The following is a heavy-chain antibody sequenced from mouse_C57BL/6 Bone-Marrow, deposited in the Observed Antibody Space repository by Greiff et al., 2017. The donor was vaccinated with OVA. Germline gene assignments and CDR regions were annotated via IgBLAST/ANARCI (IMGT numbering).Heavy chain of an antibody. J-gene: IGHJ4*01. D-gene: IGHD2-1*01. CDR3: TPGSGNYVKEDNAMDY. CDR1: GYTFTSYW. Sequence: QVQLQQPGAELVMPGASVKLSCKASGYTFTSYWMHWVKQRPGQGLEWIGEIDPSDSYTNYNQLFKGKSTLTVDKTSHTAYMQLSSLTSEDSAVYNCTPGSGNYVKEDNAMDYWGQGTSVTVSS. CDR2: IDPSDSYT. V-gene: IGHV1-69*01.